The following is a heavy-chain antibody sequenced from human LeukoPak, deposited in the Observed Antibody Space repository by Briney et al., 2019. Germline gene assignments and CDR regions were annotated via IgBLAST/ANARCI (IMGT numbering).Heavy chain of an antibody. Sequence: PSETLSLTCAVYGGSFSGYYWSWIRQPPGKGLEWIGEINHSGSTNYNPSLKSRVTISVDTSKNQFSLKLSSVTAADTAVYYCARHFYYGSGRRYYYYMDVWGKGTTVTVSS. CDR1: GGSFSGYY. J-gene: IGHJ6*03. D-gene: IGHD3-10*01. V-gene: IGHV4-34*01. CDR3: ARHFYYGSGRRYYYYMDV. CDR2: INHSGST.